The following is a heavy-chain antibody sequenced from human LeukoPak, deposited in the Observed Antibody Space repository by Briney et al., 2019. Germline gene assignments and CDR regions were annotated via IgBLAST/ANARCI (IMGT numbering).Heavy chain of an antibody. Sequence: GGSLRLSCAASGFTFNSYSMTWVRQAPGKGLEWVSSFTSRSRNIYYADSVKGRFTISRDNAKNSLYLQMNSLRAEDTAVYYCARVAGYSSSWYGLDYYMDVWGKGTTVTVSS. V-gene: IGHV3-21*01. J-gene: IGHJ6*03. CDR3: ARVAGYSSSWYGLDYYMDV. CDR2: FTSRSRNI. D-gene: IGHD6-13*01. CDR1: GFTFNSYS.